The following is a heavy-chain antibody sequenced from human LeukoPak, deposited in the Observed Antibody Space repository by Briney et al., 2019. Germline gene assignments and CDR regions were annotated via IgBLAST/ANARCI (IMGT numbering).Heavy chain of an antibody. CDR2: IWHDGSNK. D-gene: IGHD6-19*01. CDR3: ARERVTGTSYYYYYGMDV. V-gene: IGHV3-33*08. J-gene: IGHJ6*02. Sequence: GGSLRLSCAVSGFSFSSSRMNWVRQAPGKGLEWVAVIWHDGSNKYYAASVKGRFTISRDNSKNTLYLQMNSLRAEDTAVYYCARERVTGTSYYYYYGMDVWGQGTTVTVSS. CDR1: GFSFSSSR.